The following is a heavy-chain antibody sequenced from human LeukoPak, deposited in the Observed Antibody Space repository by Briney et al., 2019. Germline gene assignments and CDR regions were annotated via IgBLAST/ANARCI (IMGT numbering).Heavy chain of an antibody. D-gene: IGHD3-3*01. Sequence: PSETLSLTCTVSGGSISSGGYYWSWIRQHPGKGLEWIGYIYYSGSTYYNPSLKSRATISVDTSKNQFSLKLSSVTAADTAVYYCARWSNPDFGVVKTGWYYYMDVWGKGTTVTLSS. CDR1: GGSISSGGYY. CDR3: ARWSNPDFGVVKTGWYYYMDV. J-gene: IGHJ6*03. CDR2: IYYSGST. V-gene: IGHV4-31*03.